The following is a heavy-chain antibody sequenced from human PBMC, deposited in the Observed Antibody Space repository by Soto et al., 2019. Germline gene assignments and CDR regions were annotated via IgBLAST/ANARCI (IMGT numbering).Heavy chain of an antibody. CDR1: GYTFTSYD. V-gene: IGHV1-46*03. CDR2: INPSGGST. D-gene: IGHD4-17*01. Sequence: QVQLVQSGAEVTKPGASVKVSCKASGYTFTSYDMHWVRQAPGQGLEWMGIINPSGGSTSYAQKFQGRVTMTRDTSTSTVYMELSSLRSEDTAVYYCARDNGDYVDAFDIWGQGTMVTVSS. J-gene: IGHJ3*02. CDR3: ARDNGDYVDAFDI.